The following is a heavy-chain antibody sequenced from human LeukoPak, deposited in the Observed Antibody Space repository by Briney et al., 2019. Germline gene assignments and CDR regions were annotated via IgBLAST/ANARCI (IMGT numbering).Heavy chain of an antibody. Sequence: SETLSLTCTVFGASISSYYWSWIRQPPGKGLEWIGYIYYSVSTKYNPSLKSRVTISVDTSKNQFSLKLNSVTAADTAVYYCARHDCSATSCYGVFDYWGQGTLVSVSS. CDR2: IYYSVST. CDR3: ARHDCSATSCYGVFDY. V-gene: IGHV4-59*08. J-gene: IGHJ4*02. D-gene: IGHD2-2*01. CDR1: GASISSYY.